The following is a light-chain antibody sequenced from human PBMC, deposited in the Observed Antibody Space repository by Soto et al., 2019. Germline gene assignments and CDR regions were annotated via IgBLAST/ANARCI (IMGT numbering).Light chain of an antibody. V-gene: IGKV3-15*01. CDR2: GAS. CDR3: QQHHDWLPWT. J-gene: IGKJ1*01. Sequence: EIVMTQSPVTLSVSPGERATLSCRASQSVSSYLAWYQQKPGQAPRLLIYGASTRATGIPARFSGSGSGTEFTLTIGSLQSEDFAVYYCQQHHDWLPWTFGQGTKVDIK. CDR1: QSVSSY.